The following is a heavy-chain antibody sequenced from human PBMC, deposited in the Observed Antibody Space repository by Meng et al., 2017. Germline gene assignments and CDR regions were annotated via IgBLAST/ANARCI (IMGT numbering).Heavy chain of an antibody. Sequence: QLQLQESGSGLGKPSQTLSLTCAVSGGSISRGGYSWSWIRQPPGKGLEWIGYIYHSGSTHYNPSLKSRVIMSVDTSKNQFSLKLYSVTAADTAVYYCARARTTNQSKYRNAYNWFDPWGQGTLVTVSS. CDR1: GGSISRGGYS. CDR3: ARARTTNQSKYRNAYNWFDP. V-gene: IGHV4-30-2*01. J-gene: IGHJ5*02. CDR2: IYHSGST. D-gene: IGHD2/OR15-2a*01.